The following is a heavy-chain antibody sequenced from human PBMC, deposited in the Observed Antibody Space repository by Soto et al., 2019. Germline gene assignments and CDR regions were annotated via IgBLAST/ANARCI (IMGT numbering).Heavy chain of an antibody. D-gene: IGHD3-22*01. V-gene: IGHV3-23*01. CDR2: ISGSGSGT. CDR1: GFTFSSYS. Sequence: PGGSLRLSCAASGFTFSSYSIYWVRQAPGKGLEWVSGISGSGSGTYYADSVKGRFTISRDNSKNTLYLQMNSLRAEDTAIYYCVKGSSGYYDTFDYWGQGTLVTVSS. J-gene: IGHJ4*02. CDR3: VKGSSGYYDTFDY.